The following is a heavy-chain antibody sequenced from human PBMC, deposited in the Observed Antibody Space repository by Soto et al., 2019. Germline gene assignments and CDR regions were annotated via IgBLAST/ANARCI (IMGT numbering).Heavy chain of an antibody. J-gene: IGHJ5*01. CDR1: GYNFIDYG. Sequence: QVHLVQSGAEVKRPGASVKVSCKFSGYNFIDYGMTWVRQAPGQGLEWVGWITGSNGATNYAPKFQGRVTLTADTSTNTVYMELRSLRKDDTAVYYCARDSKWLINKGNWFDSWGQGTLVTVSS. V-gene: IGHV1-18*04. D-gene: IGHD5-12*01. CDR2: ITGSNGAT. CDR3: ARDSKWLINKGNWFDS.